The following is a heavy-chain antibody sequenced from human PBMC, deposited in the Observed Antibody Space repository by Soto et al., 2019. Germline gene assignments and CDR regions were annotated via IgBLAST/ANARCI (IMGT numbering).Heavy chain of an antibody. V-gene: IGHV3-30-3*01. CDR2: VSDDGNNK. CDR1: GFSFRNYA. J-gene: IGHJ5*02. D-gene: IGHD6-19*01. CDR3: ARGEPVAGTPWFDP. Sequence: QVQLVESGGGVVQPGRSLRLSCAASGFSFRNYAIQWVRQAPGKGLEWVALVSDDGNNKYYGDSLKGRFTISRDKSRNTLYLEMNSLRPEETAVYYCARGEPVAGTPWFDPWGQGTLVTVSS.